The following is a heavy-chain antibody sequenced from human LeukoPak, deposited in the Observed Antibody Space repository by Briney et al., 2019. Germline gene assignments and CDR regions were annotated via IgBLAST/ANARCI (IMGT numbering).Heavy chain of an antibody. Sequence: PGGSLRLSCAASEFTFSSYAMSWVRQAPGKGLEWVSAISGSGGSTYYADSVKGRFTISRDNSKNTLYLQMNSLRAEDTAVYYCAKRIYDILTGQTGFDYWGQGTLVAVSS. D-gene: IGHD3-9*01. CDR2: ISGSGGST. CDR3: AKRIYDILTGQTGFDY. V-gene: IGHV3-23*01. J-gene: IGHJ4*02. CDR1: EFTFSSYA.